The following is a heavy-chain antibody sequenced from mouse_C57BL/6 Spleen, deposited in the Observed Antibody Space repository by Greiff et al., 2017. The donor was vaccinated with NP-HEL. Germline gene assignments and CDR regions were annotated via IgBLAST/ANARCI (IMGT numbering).Heavy chain of an antibody. CDR1: GYTFTDYY. Sequence: VQLHQSGPELVKPGASVKISCKASGYTFTDYYMNWVKQSHGKSLEWIGDINPNNGGTSYNQKFKGKATLTVDKSSSTAYMELRSLTSEDSAVYYCARNSNYLDYFDYWGQGTTLTVSS. V-gene: IGHV1-26*01. J-gene: IGHJ2*01. CDR2: INPNNGGT. D-gene: IGHD2-5*01. CDR3: ARNSNYLDYFDY.